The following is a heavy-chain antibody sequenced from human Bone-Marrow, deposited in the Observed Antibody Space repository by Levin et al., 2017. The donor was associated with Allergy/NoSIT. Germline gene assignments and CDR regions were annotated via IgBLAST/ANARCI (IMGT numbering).Heavy chain of an antibody. CDR1: GGSISSSSYY. CDR3: ASSSISEKGYSSSLVRY. Sequence: PSETLSLTCTVSGGSISSSSYYWGWIRQPPGKGLEWIGSIYYSGSTYYNPSLKSRVTISVDTSKNQFSLKLSSVTAADTAVYYCASSSISEKGYSSSLVRYWGQGTLVTVSS. J-gene: IGHJ4*02. CDR2: IYYSGST. D-gene: IGHD6-13*01. V-gene: IGHV4-39*01.